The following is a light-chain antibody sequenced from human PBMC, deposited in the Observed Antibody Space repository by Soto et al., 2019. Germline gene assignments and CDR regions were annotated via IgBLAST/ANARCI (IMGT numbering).Light chain of an antibody. Sequence: QSALTQPASVSGSLGQSITISCTGTSSDVGGYDYVSWYQQHPGKAPKLMIYDVNNRPSGVSNRFSGSKSGNTASLTISGLQAEDEADYYCNSYTSSSTVIFGGGTKVTVL. CDR1: SSDVGGYDY. CDR3: NSYTSSSTVI. J-gene: IGLJ2*01. V-gene: IGLV2-14*03. CDR2: DVN.